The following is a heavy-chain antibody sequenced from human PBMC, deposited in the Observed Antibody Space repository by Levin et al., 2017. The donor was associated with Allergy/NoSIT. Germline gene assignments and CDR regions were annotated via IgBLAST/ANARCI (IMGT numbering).Heavy chain of an antibody. Sequence: GSLRLSCIVSGGPISNNYFWGWIRPPPGKVLDWIGNVYYNGKTYYSPSLKSRVTISVDTSKNQVSLKLSSVTAADTAVYFCGMGGYGEGSFDRWGQGSLVAISS. CDR1: GGPISNNYF. CDR3: GMGGYGEGSFDR. D-gene: IGHD4-17*01. V-gene: IGHV4-39*01. J-gene: IGHJ4*02. CDR2: VYYNGKT.